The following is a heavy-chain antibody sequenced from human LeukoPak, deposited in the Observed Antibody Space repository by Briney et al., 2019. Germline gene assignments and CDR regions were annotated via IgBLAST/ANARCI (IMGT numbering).Heavy chain of an antibody. CDR2: ISSSSSYI. Sequence: PGGSLRLSCAASGFTFSSYSMNWVRQAPGKGLEWVSSISSSSSYIYYADSVRGRFTISRDNAKNSLYLQMNSLRAEDTAVYYCARDRGRDSSGYYFLVLPPNGAFDIWGQGTMVTVSS. V-gene: IGHV3-21*01. CDR3: ARDRGRDSSGYYFLVLPPNGAFDI. J-gene: IGHJ3*02. CDR1: GFTFSSYS. D-gene: IGHD3-22*01.